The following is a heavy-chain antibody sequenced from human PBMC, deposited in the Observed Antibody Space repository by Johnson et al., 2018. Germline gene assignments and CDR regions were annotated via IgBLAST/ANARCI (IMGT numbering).Heavy chain of an antibody. CDR1: GGSINRGNYC. Sequence: QVQLQESGPGLVKXSETLSLICSVSGGSINRGNYCWGWIRQPPGKGLQWIGSFYSSGSTYYNPSLKSRVAILEDTSKNQFSLKLNSVAAVDTAIYYWARAYGDYYYYMDVWGNGTTVTVS. V-gene: IGHV4-39*07. CDR3: ARAYGDYYYYMDV. CDR2: FYSSGST. D-gene: IGHD4-17*01. J-gene: IGHJ6*03.